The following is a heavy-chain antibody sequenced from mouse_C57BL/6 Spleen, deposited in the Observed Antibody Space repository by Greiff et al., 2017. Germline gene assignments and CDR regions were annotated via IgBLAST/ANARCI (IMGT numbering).Heavy chain of an antibody. D-gene: IGHD2-5*01. CDR1: GFTFSDYG. CDR3: ARKSNYTYYAMDY. Sequence: DVMLVESGGGLVKPGGSLKLSCAASGFTFSDYGMHWVRQAPEKGLEWVAYISSGSSTIYYADTVKGRFTIARDNAKNHLFLQMTSLRSEDTAMYYCARKSNYTYYAMDYWGQGTSVTVSS. V-gene: IGHV5-17*01. J-gene: IGHJ4*01. CDR2: ISSGSSTI.